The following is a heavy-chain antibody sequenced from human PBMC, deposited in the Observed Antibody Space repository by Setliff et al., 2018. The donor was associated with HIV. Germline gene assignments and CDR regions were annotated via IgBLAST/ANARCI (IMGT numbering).Heavy chain of an antibody. CDR2: INAGNANR. J-gene: IGHJ3*02. CDR1: GYTFTGCA. Sequence: ASVKVSCKASGYTFTGCAIHWVRQAPGQRLEWMGWINAGNANRKYSQKSQGRVTITRDTSANTAYMELSSLRSEDTAVYYCARDEENYYDSGGAFDIWGQGTTVTVSS. D-gene: IGHD3-10*01. V-gene: IGHV1-3*01. CDR3: ARDEENYYDSGGAFDI.